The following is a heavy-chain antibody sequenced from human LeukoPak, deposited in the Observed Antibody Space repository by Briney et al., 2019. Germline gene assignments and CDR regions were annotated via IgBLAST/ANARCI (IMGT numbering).Heavy chain of an antibody. V-gene: IGHV4-59*01. Sequence: SETLSLTCSVSGGSIRNYSWSWIRQPPGKGLEWIAFIFHSENSNYNPSLKSRVTISIDTSKNQFSLKLSSVTAADTAVYYCAREESREGYRPLDYWGQGTLVTVSS. CDR3: AREESREGYRPLDY. D-gene: IGHD5-12*01. CDR1: GGSIRNYS. CDR2: IFHSENS. J-gene: IGHJ4*02.